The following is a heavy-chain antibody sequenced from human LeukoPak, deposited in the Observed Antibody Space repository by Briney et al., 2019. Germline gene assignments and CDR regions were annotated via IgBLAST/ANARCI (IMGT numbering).Heavy chain of an antibody. Sequence: GGSLRLSCTASGFTFSNYWMTWVRVRQAPGKGLEWVANIKQDGSEKYYVDSVKGRFTISRDNAKNSLYLQMNSLRAEDTAVYYCARNPGPLPFMDVWGQGTTVTVSS. D-gene: IGHD1-14*01. CDR3: ARNPGPLPFMDV. CDR1: GFTFSNYW. V-gene: IGHV3-7*01. J-gene: IGHJ6*02. CDR2: IKQDGSEK.